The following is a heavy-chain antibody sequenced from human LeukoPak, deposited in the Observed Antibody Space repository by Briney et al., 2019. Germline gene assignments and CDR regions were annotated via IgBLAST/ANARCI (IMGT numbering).Heavy chain of an antibody. D-gene: IGHD2-21*01. CDR1: GGSISSGSYY. CDR2: IYTSGST. J-gene: IGHJ5*02. CDR3: ARDLRLVIAAGWFDP. V-gene: IGHV4-61*02. Sequence: SQTLSLTCTVSGGSISSGSYYWSWIRQPAGKGLEWIGRIYTSGSTNYNPSLKSRVTISVDTSKNQFSLKLSSVTAADTAVYYCARDLRLVIAAGWFDPWGRGTLVTVSS.